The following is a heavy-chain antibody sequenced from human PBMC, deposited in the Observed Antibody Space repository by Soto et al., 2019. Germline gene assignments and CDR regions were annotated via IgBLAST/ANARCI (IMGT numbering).Heavy chain of an antibody. CDR1: GFSLSTSGVG. CDR3: SQVAYGSGSPNWFDP. CDR2: IYWDDDK. D-gene: IGHD3-10*01. V-gene: IGHV2-5*02. Sequence: QITLKESGPTLVKPTQTLTLTCTFSGFSLSTSGVGVGWIRQPPGKALEWLALIYWDDDKRYSPSLKSRRTITKDTSKNQVVLTMNNRDPVDTATYYCSQVAYGSGSPNWFDPWGQGTLVTVSS. J-gene: IGHJ5*02.